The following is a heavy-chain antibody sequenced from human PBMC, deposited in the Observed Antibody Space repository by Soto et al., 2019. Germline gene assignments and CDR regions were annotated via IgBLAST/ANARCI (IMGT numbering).Heavy chain of an antibody. CDR2: IYYSGST. CDR3: ARINSAWFKYFDY. Sequence: SETLSLTCTVSGGSISSYYWTWIRQPPGKGLEWIGYIYYSGSTTYSPSLKSRVTISVDTSKNQFSLKLSSVTTADTAVYYCARINSAWFKYFDYWGQGTLVTVS. CDR1: GGSISSYY. V-gene: IGHV4-59*01. J-gene: IGHJ4*02. D-gene: IGHD6-19*01.